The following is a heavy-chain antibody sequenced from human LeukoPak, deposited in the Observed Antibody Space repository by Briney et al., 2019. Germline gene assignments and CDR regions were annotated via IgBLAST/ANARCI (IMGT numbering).Heavy chain of an antibody. D-gene: IGHD2-8*01. CDR2: IYYSGST. J-gene: IGHJ6*02. V-gene: IGHV4-39*01. CDR1: GGSISSSSYY. CDR3: ARHTNGYYYYGMDV. Sequence: PSETLSLTCTVSGGSISSSSYYWGWIRQPPGKGLEWIGSIYYSGSTYYNPSLKSRVTISVDTSKNQFSLKLSSVTAADTAVYYCARHTNGYYYYGMDVWGRGTTVTVSS.